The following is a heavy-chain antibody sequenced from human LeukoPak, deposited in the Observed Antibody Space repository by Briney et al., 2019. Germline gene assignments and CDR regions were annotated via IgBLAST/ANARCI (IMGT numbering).Heavy chain of an antibody. D-gene: IGHD1-26*01. J-gene: IGHJ3*01. V-gene: IGHV3-7*01. Sequence: GGSLRLSCAASGFAFSTYWMNWIRQAPGKGLEWVANIKQDGSEKYYLDSVKGRFTISRDNAKNTLYLQMNSLRAEDTAVYYCASDRGGWSFWGQGTMVTVSS. CDR1: GFAFSTYW. CDR3: ASDRGGWSF. CDR2: IKQDGSEK.